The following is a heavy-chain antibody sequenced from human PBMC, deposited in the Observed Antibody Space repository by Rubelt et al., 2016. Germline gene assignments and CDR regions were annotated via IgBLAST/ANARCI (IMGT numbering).Heavy chain of an antibody. D-gene: IGHD3-3*01. V-gene: IGHV3-53*01. CDR2: SGGST. Sequence: SGGSTYYADSVKGRFTISRDNSKNTLYLQMNSLRAEDTAVYYCARGQAYYDFWSGYYTPEGGMDVWGQGTLVTVSS. CDR3: ARGQAYYDFWSGYYTPEGGMDV. J-gene: IGHJ4*02.